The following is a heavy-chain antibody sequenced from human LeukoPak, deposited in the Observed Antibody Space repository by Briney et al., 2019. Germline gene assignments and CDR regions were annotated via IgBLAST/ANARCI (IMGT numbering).Heavy chain of an antibody. CDR3: TKEFYGDYL. Sequence: GGSLRLSCSASGFTFSSYWMHWVRQAPGKGLVWVSRLSPDGNSPRYADSVKGRFNITRDNAKNTHFLQMNSLRVEDTAVYCCTKEFYGDYLWGQGTLVTVSS. D-gene: IGHD4-17*01. CDR2: LSPDGNSP. CDR1: GFTFSSYW. J-gene: IGHJ4*02. V-gene: IGHV3-74*01.